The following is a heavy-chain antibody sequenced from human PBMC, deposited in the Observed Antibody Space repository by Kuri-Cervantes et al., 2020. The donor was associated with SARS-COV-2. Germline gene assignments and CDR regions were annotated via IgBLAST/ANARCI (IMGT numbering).Heavy chain of an antibody. V-gene: IGHV4-38-2*02. Sequence: GSLRLSCTVSGYSISSGYYWGWIRQPPGKGLEWIGSIYHSGSTYYNPSLKSRVTISVDTSKNQFSLKLSSVTAADTAMYYCARVMASRGYGLSDAFDIWGQGTMVTVSS. CDR1: GYSISSGYY. CDR2: IYHSGST. J-gene: IGHJ3*02. D-gene: IGHD3-22*01. CDR3: ARVMASRGYGLSDAFDI.